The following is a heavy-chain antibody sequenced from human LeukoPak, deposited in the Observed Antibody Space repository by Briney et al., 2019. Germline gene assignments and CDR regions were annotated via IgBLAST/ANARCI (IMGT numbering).Heavy chain of an antibody. Sequence: PGGSLRLSCAASGFTFSSYGMHWVRQAPGKGLEWVAVIWYDGSNKYYADSVKGRFTISRDNSKNTLYLQMNSLRAEDTAVYYCARDPGVVVITDHFDYWGQGTLVTVPS. V-gene: IGHV3-33*01. CDR1: GFTFSSYG. D-gene: IGHD3-22*01. CDR3: ARDPGVVVITDHFDY. CDR2: IWYDGSNK. J-gene: IGHJ4*02.